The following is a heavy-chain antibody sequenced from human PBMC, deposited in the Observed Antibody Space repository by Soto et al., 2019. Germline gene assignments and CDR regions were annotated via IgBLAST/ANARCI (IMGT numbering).Heavy chain of an antibody. CDR2: IIPTFGTV. CDR3: TLTTMGGPKDGCDY. CDR1: GGTLSSDA. J-gene: IGHJ4*01. V-gene: IGHV1-69*13. Sequence: SVNVSWKASGGTLSSDAGSWLRQAAGQGREWMGGIIPTFGTVHDAQKLQGGVTITADESTSTAYMELSSLRSEDTAVYYWTLTTMGGPKDGCDYWGHGTLVTISS. D-gene: IGHD4-4*01.